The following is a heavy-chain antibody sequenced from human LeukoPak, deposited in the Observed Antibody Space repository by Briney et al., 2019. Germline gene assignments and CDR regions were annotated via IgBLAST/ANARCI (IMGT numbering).Heavy chain of an antibody. CDR3: VKESGFMVAPNSAFDI. CDR2: ISRNGGST. Sequence: GGSLRLSCSASGFTFNSYPVHWVRQAPGKGLEYVSGISRNGGSTYYADSVKGRFTISRDNSKNTLYLQMSSLRAEDTAVYYCVKESGFMVAPNSAFDIWGQGAMVTVSS. J-gene: IGHJ3*02. CDR1: GFTFNSYP. D-gene: IGHD4/OR15-4a*01. V-gene: IGHV3-64D*06.